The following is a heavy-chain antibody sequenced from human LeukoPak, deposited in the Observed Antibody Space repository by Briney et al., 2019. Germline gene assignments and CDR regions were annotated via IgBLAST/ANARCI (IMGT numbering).Heavy chain of an antibody. V-gene: IGHV3-20*04. J-gene: IGHJ5*02. CDR1: GFTFDDYG. CDR2: INWNGGST. D-gene: IGHD3-10*01. Sequence: PGGSLRLSCAASGFTFDDYGMSWVRQAPGKGLEWVSGINWNGGSTGYADSVKGRFTISRDNAKNSLYLQMNSLRAEDTALYYCAKDQRSIRMVRGVIITFRWFDPWGQGTLITVSS. CDR3: AKDQRSIRMVRGVIITFRWFDP.